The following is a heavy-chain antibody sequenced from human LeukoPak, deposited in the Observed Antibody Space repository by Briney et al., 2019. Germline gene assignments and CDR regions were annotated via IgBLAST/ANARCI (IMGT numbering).Heavy chain of an antibody. Sequence: GGSLRLSCAASGFTFGSYGMHWVRQAPGKGLEWVAVISYDGSNKYYADSVKGRFTISRDNSKNTLYLQMNSLRAEDTAVYYCAKVGYSGYDYYYYGMDVWGQGTTVTVSS. V-gene: IGHV3-30*18. CDR3: AKVGYSGYDYYYYGMDV. J-gene: IGHJ6*02. CDR1: GFTFGSYG. CDR2: ISYDGSNK. D-gene: IGHD5-12*01.